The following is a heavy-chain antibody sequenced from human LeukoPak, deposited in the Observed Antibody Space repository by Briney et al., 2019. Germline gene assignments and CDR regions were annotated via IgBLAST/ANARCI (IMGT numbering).Heavy chain of an antibody. CDR1: GGSFSGYY. D-gene: IGHD5-18*01. CDR3: AKGYSYDFGHNVGDYYYYMDV. V-gene: IGHV4-34*01. CDR2: INHSGST. Sequence: SETLSLTCAVYGGSFSGYYWSWIRQPPGKGLEWIGEINHSGSTNYNPSLKSRVTISVDTSKNQFSLKLSSVTAADTAVYYCAKGYSYDFGHNVGDYYYYMDVWGKGTTVTVSS. J-gene: IGHJ6*03.